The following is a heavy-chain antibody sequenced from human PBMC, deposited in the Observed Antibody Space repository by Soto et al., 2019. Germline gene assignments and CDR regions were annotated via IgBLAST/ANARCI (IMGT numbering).Heavy chain of an antibody. D-gene: IGHD6-13*01. Sequence: SETLSLTCTVSGGSMRNYFWTWIRQPPGRGLEWIGYIHYSGTTSFFPSYNPSLRSRVTISEDTSKNQFSFKLLSVTTADTAVYFCAAGEASSRNLAPYYLDFWGQGTLVTVSS. CDR1: GGSMRNYF. V-gene: IGHV4-59*01. CDR3: AAGEASSRNLAPYYLDF. CDR2: IHYSGTT. J-gene: IGHJ4*02.